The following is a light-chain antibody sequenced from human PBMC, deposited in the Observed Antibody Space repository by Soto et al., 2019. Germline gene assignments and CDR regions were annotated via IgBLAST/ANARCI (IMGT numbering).Light chain of an antibody. CDR3: QQYNNWPSWT. V-gene: IGKV3-15*01. Sequence: EIVLTQSPATLSVSPGERATLSCSASKHVNTTFAWYQQKPGQTPSLLIYGASTRATGIPARFSGSGSGTEFTLTISSLQSEDFAVYYCQQYNNWPSWTFGQGTKVDIK. CDR2: GAS. CDR1: KHVNTT. J-gene: IGKJ1*01.